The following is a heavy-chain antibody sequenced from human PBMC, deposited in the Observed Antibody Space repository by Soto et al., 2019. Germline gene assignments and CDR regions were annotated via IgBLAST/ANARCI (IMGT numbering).Heavy chain of an antibody. D-gene: IGHD2-2*01. V-gene: IGHV3-30-3*01. CDR2: ISYDGSNK. Sequence: GGAVKLSCSASGFNFSRYAMHWVRQAPGKGLEWVAVISYDGSNKYYADSVKGRFTISRDNSKNTLYLQMNSLRAEDTAVYYCARVEVLGYCISTSCRPYGMDVWGQGTTVTVSS. CDR3: ARVEVLGYCISTSCRPYGMDV. CDR1: GFNFSRYA. J-gene: IGHJ6*02.